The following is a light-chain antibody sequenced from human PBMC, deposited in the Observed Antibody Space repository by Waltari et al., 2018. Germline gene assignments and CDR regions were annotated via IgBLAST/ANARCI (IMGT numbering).Light chain of an antibody. V-gene: IGLV3-25*03. J-gene: IGLJ2*01. CDR2: KDT. CDR3: LSAHSGCTQLL. CDR1: ASQKQY. Sequence: SYELTPPPSVSVSTGQTAKIPFSGYASQKQYTYVYQQKPGQAPLLVIYKDTERPSGIPERFSGSSSGTTVTLTISGAQAEDEADYYCLSAHSGCTQLLFGGGTKLTVL.